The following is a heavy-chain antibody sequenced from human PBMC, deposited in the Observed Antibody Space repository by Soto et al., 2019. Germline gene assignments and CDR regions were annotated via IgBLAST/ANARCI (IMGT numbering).Heavy chain of an antibody. D-gene: IGHD6-13*01. CDR1: GFTFSNYA. CDR3: AKTSLAGTTTPTDLDY. J-gene: IGHJ4*02. CDR2: ISGSGGSA. Sequence: EVQLLESGGGLVQPGGSLRLSCAASGFTFSNYAMSWVRQAPGKGLEWVSAISGSGGSAYDADSVKGRFTVSRDNSKNTLYLQMNSLRAEDTAVYYCAKTSLAGTTTPTDLDYWGQGTLVTVSS. V-gene: IGHV3-23*01.